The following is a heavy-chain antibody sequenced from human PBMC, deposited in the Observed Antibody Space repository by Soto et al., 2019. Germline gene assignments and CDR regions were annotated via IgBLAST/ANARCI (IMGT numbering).Heavy chain of an antibody. CDR1: GFTFSTHD. CDR2: IGTAGDT. CDR3: ARVGALGYCSTGVCTEYHYYMDV. Sequence: EVQLVESGGGLVQPGGSLRLSCAASGFTFSTHDIHWVRQPTGKGLEWVSVIGTAGDTYYAGSVKGRFTISRENAKNSVDVQMNSLRAGDTAVYYCARVGALGYCSTGVCTEYHYYMDVWGKGTTVTFSS. V-gene: IGHV3-13*01. D-gene: IGHD2-8*01. J-gene: IGHJ6*03.